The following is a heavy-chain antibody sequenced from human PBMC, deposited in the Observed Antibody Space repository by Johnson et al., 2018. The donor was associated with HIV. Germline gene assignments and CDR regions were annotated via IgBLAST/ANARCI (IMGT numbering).Heavy chain of an antibody. D-gene: IGHD2-21*02. CDR3: AKDIKRYCGGDCNDAFDI. J-gene: IGHJ3*02. V-gene: IGHV3-30*02. CDR1: GFTFSNYG. CDR2: IRYDGSNK. Sequence: QVQLVESGGGVVQPGGSLRLSCAASGFTFSNYGMHWVRQAPGKGLEWVAFIRYDGSNKYYADSVKGRFTISRDNSKNTLYLQMNSLRAEDTAVYYCAKDIKRYCGGDCNDAFDIWGQGTMVTVSS.